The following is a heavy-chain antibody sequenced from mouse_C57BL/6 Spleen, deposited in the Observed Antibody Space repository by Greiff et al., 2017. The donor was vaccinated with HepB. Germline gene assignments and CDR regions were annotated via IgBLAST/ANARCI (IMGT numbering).Heavy chain of an antibody. CDR3: AGDLYGSSSY. J-gene: IGHJ2*01. Sequence: VQLQQSGAELARPGASVKMSCKASGYTFTSYTMHWVKQRPGQGLEWIGYINPSSGYTKYNQKFKDKATLTADKSSSTAYMQLSSLTSEDSAVYYCAGDLYGSSSYWGQGTTLTVSS. CDR1: GYTFTSYT. V-gene: IGHV1-4*01. CDR2: INPSSGYT. D-gene: IGHD1-1*01.